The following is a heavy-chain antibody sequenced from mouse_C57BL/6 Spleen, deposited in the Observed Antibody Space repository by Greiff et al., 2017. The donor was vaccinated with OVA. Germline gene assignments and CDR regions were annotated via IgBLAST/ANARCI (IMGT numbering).Heavy chain of an antibody. J-gene: IGHJ2*01. D-gene: IGHD2-5*01. Sequence: EVKLMESEGGLVQPGSSMKLSCTASGFTFSDYYMAWVRQVPEKGLEWVANINYDGSSTYYMDSLKSRFIISRDNTKNILYLQMSSLKSEDTATYYCARDGGYSNPFDYWGQSTTLTVSS. CDR2: INYDGSST. V-gene: IGHV5-16*01. CDR3: ARDGGYSNPFDY. CDR1: GFTFSDYY.